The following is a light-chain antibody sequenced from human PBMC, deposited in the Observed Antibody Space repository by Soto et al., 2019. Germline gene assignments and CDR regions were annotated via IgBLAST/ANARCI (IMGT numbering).Light chain of an antibody. V-gene: IGLV2-11*01. CDR2: DVN. CDR1: SSDVGVYNY. CDR3: CSYAGSYTYVI. Sequence: QSALTQPRSVSGSPGQSVTISCTGTSSDVGVYNYVSWYQQHPGKAPKLMIYDVNKRPSGVPDRFSGSKSGNTASLTISGLQAEDEADYSCCSYAGSYTYVIFGGGTKLTVL. J-gene: IGLJ2*01.